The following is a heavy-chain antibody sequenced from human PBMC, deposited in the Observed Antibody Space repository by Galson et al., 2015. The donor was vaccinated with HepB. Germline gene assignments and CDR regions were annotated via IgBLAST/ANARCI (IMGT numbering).Heavy chain of an antibody. V-gene: IGHV3-21*01. J-gene: IGHJ3*01. D-gene: IGHD6-6*01. CDR1: GFTFTSYT. CDR2: ISSSSNYK. Sequence: SLRLSCAASGFTFTSYTMNWVRQAPGKGLEWVSSISSSSNYKYYADSVKGRCTVSRDNAKNSLYLQMNSLRADDTAVYYCARREYTSSPGPFDVWGHGTMVTASS. CDR3: ARREYTSSPGPFDV.